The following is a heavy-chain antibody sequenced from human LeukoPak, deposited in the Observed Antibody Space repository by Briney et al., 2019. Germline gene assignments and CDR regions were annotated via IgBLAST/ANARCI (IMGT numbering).Heavy chain of an antibody. CDR3: ARDQYGGLGDYFDY. V-gene: IGHV4-39*02. J-gene: IGHJ4*02. CDR2: IYDSGST. Sequence: SETLSLTCTVSGGSIRSSYYYWGWIRQPPGKGLEWIGSIYDSGSTYYNPSLKSRVTISVDTFKNQFSLKLNSVTAADTAVYYCARDQYGGLGDYFDYWGQGTLVTVSS. CDR1: GGSIRSSYYY. D-gene: IGHD3-16*01.